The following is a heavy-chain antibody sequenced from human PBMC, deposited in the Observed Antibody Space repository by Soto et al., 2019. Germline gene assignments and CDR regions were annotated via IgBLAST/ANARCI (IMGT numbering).Heavy chain of an antibody. J-gene: IGHJ6*02. V-gene: IGHV3-21*01. CDR1: GFTFSSYS. Sequence: GGSLRLSCAASGFTFSSYSMSWVRQAPGKGLEWVSSISSSSSYIYYADSVKGRFTISRDNAKNSLYLQMNSLRAEDTAVYYWARDETHCSSTSCPPPGYGMDVWGQGTTVTVSS. D-gene: IGHD2-2*01. CDR2: ISSSSSYI. CDR3: ARDETHCSSTSCPPPGYGMDV.